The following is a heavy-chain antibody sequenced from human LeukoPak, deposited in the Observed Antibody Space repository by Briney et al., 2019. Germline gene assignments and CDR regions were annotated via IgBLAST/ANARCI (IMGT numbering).Heavy chain of an antibody. J-gene: IGHJ6*04. CDR2: IKEDGSER. CDR3: ARLEAV. D-gene: IGHD3-3*01. CDR1: GFTFSWFW. Sequence: GGSLRLSCAASGFTFSWFWMSWVRQAPGKGLEWVANIKEDGSERYYVDSVKGRFTISRDNAKNSLYLQMNSLRVEDTAVYYCARLEAVWGKGTTVTVSS. V-gene: IGHV3-7*01.